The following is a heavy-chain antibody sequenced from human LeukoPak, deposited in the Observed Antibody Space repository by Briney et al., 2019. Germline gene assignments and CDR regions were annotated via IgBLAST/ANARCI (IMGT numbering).Heavy chain of an antibody. CDR2: IWYDGSNK. D-gene: IGHD1-7*01. V-gene: IGHV3-33*01. CDR3: ARGRAELELVNWFDP. CDR1: GFTFSSYG. J-gene: IGHJ5*02. Sequence: GGSLRLSCAASGFTFSSYGMHWVRQAPGKGLEWVAVIWYDGSNKYYADSVRGRFTISRDNSKNTPYLQMNSLRAEDTAVYYCARGRAELELVNWFDPWGQGTLVTVSS.